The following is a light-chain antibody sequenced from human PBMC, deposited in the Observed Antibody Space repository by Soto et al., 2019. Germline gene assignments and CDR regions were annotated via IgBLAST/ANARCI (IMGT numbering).Light chain of an antibody. CDR1: SSDVGAYNY. CDR2: DVN. J-gene: IGLJ2*01. Sequence: QAVVTQPASVSGSPGQSITISCTGTSSDVGAYNYVSWYQQHPGKAPKLMIYDVNIRPSGVSNRFSGSKSGNTASLTISGIQAEDEADYYCTSWTTSTTMKFGGGTQLTVL. CDR3: TSWTTSTTMK. V-gene: IGLV2-14*01.